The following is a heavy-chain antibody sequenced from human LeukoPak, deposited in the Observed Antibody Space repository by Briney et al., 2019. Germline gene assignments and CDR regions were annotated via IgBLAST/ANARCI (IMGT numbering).Heavy chain of an antibody. V-gene: IGHV4-39*01. J-gene: IGHJ4*02. CDR1: GDSISSGGYY. Sequence: PSQTLSLTCTVSGDSISSGGYYWGWIRQPPGKGLEWIGSIYYSGSTYYNPSLKSRVTISVDTSKNQFSLKLSSVTAADTAVYYCARTAAGPYGGNPQFWDYWGQGTLVTVSS. CDR2: IYYSGST. D-gene: IGHD4-23*01. CDR3: ARTAAGPYGGNPQFWDY.